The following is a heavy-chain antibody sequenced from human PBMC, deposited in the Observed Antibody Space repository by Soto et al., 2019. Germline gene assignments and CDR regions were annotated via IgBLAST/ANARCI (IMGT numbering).Heavy chain of an antibody. D-gene: IGHD2-2*01. V-gene: IGHV4-31*06. J-gene: IGHJ5*02. CDR2: ISPSGNS. Sequence: SETLSLTCTASGDSISSGTHYWNWIRQHPGKGLEWIGYISPSGNSYYSPSLKSRVFMSVDTSKNLFSLKLSSVTAADTAIYYCLGRLTSIYSCYGSWRQGTQVTFSS. CDR3: LGRLTSIYSCYGS. CDR1: GDSISSGTHY.